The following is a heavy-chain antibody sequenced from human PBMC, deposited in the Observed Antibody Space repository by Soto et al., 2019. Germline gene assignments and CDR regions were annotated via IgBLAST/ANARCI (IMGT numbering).Heavy chain of an antibody. CDR1: GFTFSDYV. CDR3: VKGAYYHGSGSYFPFDY. V-gene: IGHV3-23*01. J-gene: IGHJ4*02. Sequence: GGSLRLSCVASGFTFSDYVMTWVRQAPEKGLEWVSTISVGGGSAYYADSVKGRFAISRDNSKNTLYLQLNSLRAEDTAVYYCVKGAYYHGSGSYFPFDYWGQGTLVTVSS. D-gene: IGHD3-10*01. CDR2: ISVGGGSA.